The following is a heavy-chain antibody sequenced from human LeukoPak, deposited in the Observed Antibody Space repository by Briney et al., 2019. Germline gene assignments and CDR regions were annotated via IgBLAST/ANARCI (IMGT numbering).Heavy chain of an antibody. CDR3: ARVRGIAARPGSYYYYMDV. V-gene: IGHV1-2*02. D-gene: IGHD6-6*01. CDR2: INPNSGGT. Sequence: ASVKVSCKASGYTFTGYYMHWVRQAPGQGLEWMGWINPNSGGTNYAQKFQGRVTMTRDTSISTAYMELSRLRSDDTAVYYCARVRGIAARPGSYYYYMDVWGKGTTVTVSS. CDR1: GYTFTGYY. J-gene: IGHJ6*03.